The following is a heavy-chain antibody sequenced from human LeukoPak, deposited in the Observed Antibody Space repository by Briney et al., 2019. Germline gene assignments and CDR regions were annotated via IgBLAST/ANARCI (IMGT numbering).Heavy chain of an antibody. D-gene: IGHD6-6*01. Sequence: GGSLRLSCAASGFTFDDYAMHWVRQAPGKGLEWVSGISWNSGSIGYADSVKGRFTISRDNAKNSLYLQMNSLRAEDTALNYCATLTVAARTANFDYWGQGTLVTVSS. CDR3: ATLTVAARTANFDY. CDR2: ISWNSGSI. J-gene: IGHJ4*02. CDR1: GFTFDDYA. V-gene: IGHV3-9*01.